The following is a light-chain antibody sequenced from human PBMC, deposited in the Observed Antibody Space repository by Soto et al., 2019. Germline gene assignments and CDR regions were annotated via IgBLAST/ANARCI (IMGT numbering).Light chain of an antibody. CDR3: CSCAGSFYV. J-gene: IGLJ1*01. V-gene: IGLV2-11*01. CDR2: EVS. CDR1: SRDVDAYDF. Sequence: QSALTQPRSVSGSPGQSVAISCTGTSRDVDAYDFVSWYQHHPGKAPKLIISEVSKRPSGVYHRFSGSKSGNTASLTISGLQAEDEADYFGCSCAGSFYVFGTGTKLTVL.